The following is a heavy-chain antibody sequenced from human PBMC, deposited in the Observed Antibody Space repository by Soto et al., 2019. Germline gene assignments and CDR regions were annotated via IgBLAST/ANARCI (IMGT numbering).Heavy chain of an antibody. CDR2: IYYSGIT. Sequence: SETLSLTCSFSGGSISGYYWTWIRQPPGKGLEWIGYIYYSGITNYNPSLRSRVTLSIDTSKNQFSLKLSSVTAADTAVYYCARGKDYYFDFWGLGTLVTVSS. CDR1: GGSISGYY. J-gene: IGHJ4*02. V-gene: IGHV4-59*01. CDR3: ARGKDYYFDF.